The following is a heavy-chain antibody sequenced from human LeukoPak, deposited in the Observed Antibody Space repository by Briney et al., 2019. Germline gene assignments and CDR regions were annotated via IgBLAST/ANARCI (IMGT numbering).Heavy chain of an antibody. Sequence: SETLSLTCTVSGGPMNNYYWSWIRQSPGKGLEWVGYIYHTGSATYKPSLESRVTLSLDTSKNQFSLRLNSVTAADTAVYYCARGRGDSKGTSFDFWGQGTLVTVSS. CDR2: IYHTGSA. D-gene: IGHD3-22*01. CDR3: ARGRGDSKGTSFDF. J-gene: IGHJ4*02. V-gene: IGHV4-59*01. CDR1: GGPMNNYY.